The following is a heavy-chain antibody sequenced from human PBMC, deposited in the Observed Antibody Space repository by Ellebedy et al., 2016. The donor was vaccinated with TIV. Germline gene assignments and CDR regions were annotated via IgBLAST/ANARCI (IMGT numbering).Heavy chain of an antibody. D-gene: IGHD2-15*01. CDR1: GFTFSSYA. CDR2: VRQKVRSYTT. J-gene: IGHJ4*02. CDR3: TAGAQGSGSHDH. V-gene: IGHV3-72*01. Sequence: PGGSLRLSCAASGFTFSSYAMHWVRQAPGKGLEWVGRVRQKVRSYTTEYAASVKGRFTISRDDSKNSLYLQMNSLKTEDTALYYCTAGAQGSGSHDHWGQGTLVTVSS.